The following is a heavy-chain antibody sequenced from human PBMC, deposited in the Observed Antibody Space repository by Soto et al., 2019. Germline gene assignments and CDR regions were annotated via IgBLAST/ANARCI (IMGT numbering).Heavy chain of an antibody. CDR3: ATDLPSFGSIFGVAEHY. Sequence: GASVKVSCKVSGYTLTELSMHWVRQAPGKGLEWMGGFDPEDGETIYAQKFQGRVTMTEDTSTDTAYMELSSLRSEDTAVYYCATDLPSFGSIFGVAEHYWGQGTLVTVSS. D-gene: IGHD3-3*01. CDR1: GYTLTELS. CDR2: FDPEDGET. J-gene: IGHJ4*02. V-gene: IGHV1-24*01.